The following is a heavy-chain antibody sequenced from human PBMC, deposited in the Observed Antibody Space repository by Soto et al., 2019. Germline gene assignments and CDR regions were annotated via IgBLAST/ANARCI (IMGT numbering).Heavy chain of an antibody. J-gene: IGHJ3*02. CDR3: VKDLTHWPGDAFDI. Sequence: EVQLLESGGGLVQPGGSLRLSCAASGFMFTNYVMSWVRQAPGKGLEWVSVISGSGGTTFYADSVKGRFTISRDNSNNTLYLQMSSLRAEDTAVYYCVKDLTHWPGDAFDIWGQGTMVTVSS. V-gene: IGHV3-23*01. D-gene: IGHD1-1*01. CDR1: GFMFTNYV. CDR2: ISGSGGTT.